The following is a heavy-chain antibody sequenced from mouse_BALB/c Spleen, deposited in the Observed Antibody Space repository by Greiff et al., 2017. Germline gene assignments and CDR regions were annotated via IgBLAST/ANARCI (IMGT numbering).Heavy chain of an antibody. V-gene: IGHV14-3*02. CDR3: ARDGNYGWFAY. CDR2: IDPANGNT. CDR1: GFNIKDTY. Sequence: EVQVVESGAELVKPGASVKLSCTASGFNIKDTYMHWVKQRPEQGLEWIGRIDPANGNTKYDPKFQGKATITADTSSNTAYLQLSSLTSEDTAVYYCARDGNYGWFAYWGQGTLVTVSA. J-gene: IGHJ3*01. D-gene: IGHD2-1*01.